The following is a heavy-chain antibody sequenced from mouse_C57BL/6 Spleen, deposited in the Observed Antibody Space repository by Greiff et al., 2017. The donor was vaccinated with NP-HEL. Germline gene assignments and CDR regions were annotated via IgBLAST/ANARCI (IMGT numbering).Heavy chain of an antibody. CDR2: IYPGDGDT. D-gene: IGHD3-2*02. CDR3: ARPAQDPWFAY. V-gene: IGHV1-82*01. J-gene: IGHJ3*01. CDR1: GYAFSSSW. Sequence: QVQLQQSGPELVKPGASVKISCKASGYAFSSSWMNWVKQRPGKGLEWIGRIYPGDGDTNYNGKFKGKATLTADKSSSTAYMQLSSLTSEDSVVYFCARPAQDPWFAYWGQGTLVTVSA.